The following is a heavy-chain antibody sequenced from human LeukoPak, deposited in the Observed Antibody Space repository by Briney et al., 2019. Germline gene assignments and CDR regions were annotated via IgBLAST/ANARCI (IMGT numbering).Heavy chain of an antibody. CDR3: ATAPRTPNTYSGSYLRFDY. D-gene: IGHD1-26*01. Sequence: SVKVSCKASGGTFSSYAISWVRQAPGQGLEWMGGIIPIFGTANYAQKFQGRVTITADESTSAAYMELSSLRSEDTAVYYCATAPRTPNTYSGSYLRFDYWGQGTLVTVSS. V-gene: IGHV1-69*13. CDR2: IIPIFGTA. J-gene: IGHJ4*02. CDR1: GGTFSSYA.